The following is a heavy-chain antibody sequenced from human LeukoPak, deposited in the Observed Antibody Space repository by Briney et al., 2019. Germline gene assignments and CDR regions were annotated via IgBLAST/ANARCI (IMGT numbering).Heavy chain of an antibody. CDR3: ARDGRERNYYYYGMDV. CDR1: GGSISSSNW. D-gene: IGHD1-26*01. Sequence: SGTLSLTCAVSGGSISSSNWWSWVRQPPGKGLEWIGEIYHSGSTNYNPSLKSRVTISVDTSKNQFSLKLSSVTAADTAVYYCARDGRERNYYYYGMDVWGQGTTVTVSS. CDR2: IYHSGST. J-gene: IGHJ6*02. V-gene: IGHV4-4*02.